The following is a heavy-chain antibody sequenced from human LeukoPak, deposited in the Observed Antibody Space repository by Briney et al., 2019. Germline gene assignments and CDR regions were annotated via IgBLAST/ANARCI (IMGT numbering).Heavy chain of an antibody. CDR1: AGSFSGYY. Sequence: SETLSLTCAVYAGSFSGYYWSWIRQPPGKGLEWIGEINHSGSTNYNPSLKSRVTISVDTSKNQFSLKLSSVTAADTAVYYCARHHHVDAFDIWGQGTMVTVSS. CDR3: ARHHHVDAFDI. J-gene: IGHJ3*02. V-gene: IGHV4-34*01. CDR2: INHSGST.